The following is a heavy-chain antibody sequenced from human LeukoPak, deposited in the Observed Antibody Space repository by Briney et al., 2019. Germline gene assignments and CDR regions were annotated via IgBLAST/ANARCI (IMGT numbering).Heavy chain of an antibody. CDR2: SYYSVST. CDR3: ARDVYDGSSWYAFDL. J-gene: IGHJ5*02. CDR1: GVSISSGGYD. V-gene: IGHV4-31*03. Sequence: SETLSLACTVSGVSISSGGYDWSWILQHPGNGLEWIGYSYYSVSTDYNPSLQSRVTISVDTSRTQLSLKLRSVTAADTAVYYCARDVYDGSSWYAFDLWGQGTLVTVSS. D-gene: IGHD6-13*01.